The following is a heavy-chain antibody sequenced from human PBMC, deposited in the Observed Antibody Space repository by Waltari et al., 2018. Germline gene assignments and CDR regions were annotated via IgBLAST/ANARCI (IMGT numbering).Heavy chain of an antibody. CDR3: ARGYCSGGSCYFDY. D-gene: IGHD2-15*01. V-gene: IGHV1-69*08. Sequence: QVQLVQSGDEVKKHCSSFTVSCNASGRPFSSYAISRVGQAPGQGLEWMGRIIPIFGTANYAQQSQGRVTITADKTTSTAYMELSSLRSEDTAVYYCARGYCSGGSCYFDYWGQGTLVTVSS. CDR1: GRPFSSYA. CDR2: IIPIFGTA. J-gene: IGHJ4*02.